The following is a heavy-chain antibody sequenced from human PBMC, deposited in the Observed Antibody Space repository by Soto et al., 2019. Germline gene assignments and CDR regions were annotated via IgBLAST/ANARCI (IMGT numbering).Heavy chain of an antibody. CDR2: IYWDDDK. CDR3: AHRREAATGYGAWFDP. D-gene: IGHD6-13*01. Sequence: QITLKESGPTLVKPTQTLTLTCTFSGFSLSTSGVGVGWIRQPPGKALEWLALIYWDDDKRYSPSLKSRLTITKDNTKNQVVLTMTNMDPVDTATYYCAHRREAATGYGAWFDPWGQGTLVTVSS. V-gene: IGHV2-5*02. CDR1: GFSLSTSGVG. J-gene: IGHJ5*02.